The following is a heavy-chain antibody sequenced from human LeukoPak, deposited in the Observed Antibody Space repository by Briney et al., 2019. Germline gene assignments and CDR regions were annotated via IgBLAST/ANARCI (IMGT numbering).Heavy chain of an antibody. Sequence: GGSLRLSCAASGFTFSSYSMNWVRQAPGKGLEWVSSISSSSSYIYYADSVKGRFTISRDNAKNSLYLQMNSLRAEDTAVYYCARGVLRVVTATRDAFDIWGQGTMVTVSS. CDR1: GFTFSSYS. CDR3: ARGVLRVVTATRDAFDI. D-gene: IGHD2-21*02. CDR2: ISSSSSYI. V-gene: IGHV3-21*01. J-gene: IGHJ3*02.